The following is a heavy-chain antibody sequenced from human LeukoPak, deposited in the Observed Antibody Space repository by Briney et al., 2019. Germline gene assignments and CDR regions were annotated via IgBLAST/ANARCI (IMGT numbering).Heavy chain of an antibody. CDR1: GFTFDRYT. V-gene: IGHV3-43*01. Sequence: GGSLRLSCAASGFTFDRYTMYWVRQPPGKGLEWVAHVTRDGSGTYYADSVKGRFTISRDNSKKSLYLQMNSLRIEDTALYYCAKDWALIREDYYMDVWGKGTTVTVSS. J-gene: IGHJ6*03. D-gene: IGHD3-10*01. CDR2: VTRDGSGT. CDR3: AKDWALIREDYYMDV.